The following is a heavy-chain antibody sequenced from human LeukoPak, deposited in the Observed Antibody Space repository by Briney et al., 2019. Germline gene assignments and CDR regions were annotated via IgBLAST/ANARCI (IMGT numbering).Heavy chain of an antibody. CDR1: GFTFGDYA. CDR3: ARHYSSGWLVAYFDY. D-gene: IGHD6-19*01. CDR2: IKQDGSEK. J-gene: IGHJ4*02. Sequence: GGSLRLSCTASGFTFGDYAMSWVRQAPGKGLEWVANIKQDGSEKYYVDSVKGRFTISRDNAKNSLYLQMNSLRAEDTAVYYCARHYSSGWLVAYFDYWGQGTLVTVTS. V-gene: IGHV3-7*01.